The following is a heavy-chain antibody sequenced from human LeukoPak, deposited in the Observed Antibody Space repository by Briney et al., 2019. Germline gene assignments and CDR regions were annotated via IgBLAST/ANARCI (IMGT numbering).Heavy chain of an antibody. CDR3: AFSYYDILTGYSAFDY. Sequence: GGSLRLSCAASGFNVSANYMSGVRQAPGKGLEWVSVIYSGGTTYYADSVKGRFTISRHNSKNTLYLQMNNLRAEDTAIYYCAFSYYDILTGYSAFDYWGQGTLVTVSS. D-gene: IGHD3-9*01. CDR2: IYSGGTT. V-gene: IGHV3-53*01. CDR1: GFNVSANY. J-gene: IGHJ4*02.